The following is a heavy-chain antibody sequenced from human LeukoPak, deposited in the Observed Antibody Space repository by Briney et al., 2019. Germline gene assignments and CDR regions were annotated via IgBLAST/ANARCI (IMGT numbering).Heavy chain of an antibody. CDR3: ARHADVLRYFDWLPQLDY. CDR2: IYYSGST. Sequence: SETLSLTCTVSGGSISSYYWSWIRRPPGKGLEWIGYIYYSGSTNYNPSLKSRVTISVDTSKNQFSLKLSSVTAADTAVYYCARHADVLRYFDWLPQLDYWGQGTLVTVSS. V-gene: IGHV4-59*08. D-gene: IGHD3-9*01. J-gene: IGHJ4*02. CDR1: GGSISSYY.